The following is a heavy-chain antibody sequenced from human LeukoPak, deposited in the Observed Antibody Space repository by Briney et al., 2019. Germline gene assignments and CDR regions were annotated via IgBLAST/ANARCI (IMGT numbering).Heavy chain of an antibody. CDR2: ISGSGGST. CDR1: GFTFSSYA. Sequence: GGSLRLSCAASGFTFSSYAMSWVRQAPGKGLEWVSGISGSGGSTYYADSVKGRFTISRDNSKNTLYLQMNSLRAEDTAVYYCAIGVVVVAANEAYFDYWGQGTLVTVSS. J-gene: IGHJ4*02. D-gene: IGHD2-15*01. CDR3: AIGVVVVAANEAYFDY. V-gene: IGHV3-23*01.